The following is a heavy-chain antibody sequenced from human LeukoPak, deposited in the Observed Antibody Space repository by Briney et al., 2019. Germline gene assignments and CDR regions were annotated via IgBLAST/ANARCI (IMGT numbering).Heavy chain of an antibody. V-gene: IGHV3-23*01. CDR3: TRDERGAGRKFDS. CDR1: GFTFGSYS. J-gene: IGHJ4*02. D-gene: IGHD6-19*01. CDR2: ISGTSGTK. Sequence: GGSLRLSCGASGFTFGSYSMSWVRQAPGKGLQWVSVISGTSGTKYYAESVKGRFTISRDNSKNMMYLQMNSLRAEDTAIYYCTRDERGAGRKFDSWGQGTLVTVSS.